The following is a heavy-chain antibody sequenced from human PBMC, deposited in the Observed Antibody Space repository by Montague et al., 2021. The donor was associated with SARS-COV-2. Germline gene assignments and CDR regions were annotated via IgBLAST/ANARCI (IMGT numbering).Heavy chain of an antibody. CDR1: GYSISSGYY. V-gene: IGHV4-38-2*02. CDR3: ARDVRYYDFWSGRAQTSPDY. J-gene: IGHJ4*02. CDR2: IYHSGST. D-gene: IGHD3-3*01. Sequence: SETLSLTCTVSGYSISSGYYWGWIRQPPGKGLEWIGSIYHSGSTYYNPSLESRVTISVDTSKNQFSLKLSSVTAADTAVYYCARDVRYYDFWSGRAQTSPDYWGQGTLVTVSS.